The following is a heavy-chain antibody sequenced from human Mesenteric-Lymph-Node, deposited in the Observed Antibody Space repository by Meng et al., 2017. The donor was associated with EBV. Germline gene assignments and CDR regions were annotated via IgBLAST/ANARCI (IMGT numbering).Heavy chain of an antibody. CDR1: GYTFTSNY. CDR2: INPSSGGT. J-gene: IGHJ5*02. CDR3: TRVVYREFDP. D-gene: IGHD5/OR15-5a*01. Sequence: QVQLVQSVAEVKKPGASVKVPCKTSGYTFTSNYIHWLRHVPGQGLEWMRLINPSSGGTSYAQKFQGRVTMTRDTSTSTVYMELSSLSSDDTAVYYCTRVVYREFDPWGQGTLVTVSS. V-gene: IGHV1-46*01.